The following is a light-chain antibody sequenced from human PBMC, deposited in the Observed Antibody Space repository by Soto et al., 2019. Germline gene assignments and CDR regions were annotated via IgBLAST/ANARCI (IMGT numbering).Light chain of an antibody. Sequence: EIVMTQSPATLSVSPGERATLSCRASQSVSNNLAWYQQKPGQAPRLLMYGASTRATGIPARVSGSGSGTDFTLTISSLQSEDFAVYYSQQYNNWPRTFGQGTTVEIK. CDR3: QQYNNWPRT. J-gene: IGKJ1*01. V-gene: IGKV3-15*01. CDR2: GAS. CDR1: QSVSNN.